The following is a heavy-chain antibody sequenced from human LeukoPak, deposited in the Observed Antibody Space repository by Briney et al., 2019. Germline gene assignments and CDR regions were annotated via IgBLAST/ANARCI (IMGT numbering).Heavy chain of an antibody. CDR3: ARSCRSWAPPQPTWYFDL. CDR2: ISSTSRYI. Sequence: PGRSLRLSCAASGLTFSSYTMNWVRQAPGKGQEGGSYISSTSRYIKYADSVKGRYTNYRDNAKNSLHLQMNSQRGEDTAVYYCARSCRSWAPPQPTWYFDLWGRGTLVTVSS. J-gene: IGHJ2*01. D-gene: IGHD6-13*01. CDR1: GLTFSSYT. V-gene: IGHV3-21*01.